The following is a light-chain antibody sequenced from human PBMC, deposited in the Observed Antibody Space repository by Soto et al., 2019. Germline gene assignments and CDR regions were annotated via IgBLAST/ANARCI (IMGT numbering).Light chain of an antibody. CDR1: QSVSSS. V-gene: IGKV3-15*01. Sequence: ELVMTQSPDTLSVSPGERATLSCRASQSVSSSLAWYQQKPGRSPRLLIYGASTRATGIPARFSGSGSGTEFTLTISSLQSEDFAVYYCLQYNNWWTFGQGTKVDIK. CDR2: GAS. CDR3: LQYNNWWT. J-gene: IGKJ1*01.